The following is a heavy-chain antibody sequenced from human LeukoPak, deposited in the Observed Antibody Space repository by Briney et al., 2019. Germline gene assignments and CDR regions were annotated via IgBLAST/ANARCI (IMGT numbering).Heavy chain of an antibody. CDR3: AKARYSGYDTRGVVDY. CDR1: GFTLSSYG. Sequence: GGSLRLSCAASGFTLSSYGMHWVRQAPGKGLEWVAVISYDGSNKYYADSVKGRFTISRDNSKNTLYLQMNSLRAEDTAVYYCAKARYSGYDTRGVVDYWGQGTLVTVSS. J-gene: IGHJ4*02. CDR2: ISYDGSNK. D-gene: IGHD5-12*01. V-gene: IGHV3-30*18.